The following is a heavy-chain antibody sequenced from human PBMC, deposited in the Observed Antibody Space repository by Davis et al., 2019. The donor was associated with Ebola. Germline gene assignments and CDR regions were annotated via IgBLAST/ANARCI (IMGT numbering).Heavy chain of an antibody. Sequence: PSETLSLTCGVYGGSFTNYYWTWIRQPPGKGLEWIGEIIHSGNTNYNPSLKSRVTISVDMSKNQFSLKLSSVTAADTAVYYCARFTWCSSTSCYYYYGMDVWGQGTTVTVSS. CDR1: GGSFTNYY. D-gene: IGHD2-2*01. CDR3: ARFTWCSSTSCYYYYGMDV. V-gene: IGHV4-34*12. CDR2: IIHSGNT. J-gene: IGHJ6*02.